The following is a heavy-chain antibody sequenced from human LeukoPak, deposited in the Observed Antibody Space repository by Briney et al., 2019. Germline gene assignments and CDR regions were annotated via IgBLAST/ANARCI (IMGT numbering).Heavy chain of an antibody. D-gene: IGHD3-16*01. V-gene: IGHV3-30*02. CDR2: IRYDGSNK. CDR1: GFTFSSYG. J-gene: IGHJ4*02. Sequence: GGSLRLPCAASGFTFSSYGMHWVRQAPGKGLEWVAFIRYDGSNKYYADSVKGRFTISRDNAKNSLYLQMNSLRAEDTAVYYCARVGGREYYFDYWGQGTLVTVSS. CDR3: ARVGGREYYFDY.